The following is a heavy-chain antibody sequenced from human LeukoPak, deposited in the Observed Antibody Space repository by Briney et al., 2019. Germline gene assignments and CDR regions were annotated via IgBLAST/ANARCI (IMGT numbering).Heavy chain of an antibody. CDR1: GFTFSSYS. V-gene: IGHV3-21*01. Sequence: GGSLRLSCAASGFTFSSYSMNWVRQAPGKGLEWVSSISSSSSYIYYADSVKGRFTISRDNAKNSLYLQMNSLRAEDTAVYYRARDPSRDGYTEWGQGTLVTVSS. CDR2: ISSSSSYI. J-gene: IGHJ4*02. D-gene: IGHD5-24*01. CDR3: ARDPSRDGYTE.